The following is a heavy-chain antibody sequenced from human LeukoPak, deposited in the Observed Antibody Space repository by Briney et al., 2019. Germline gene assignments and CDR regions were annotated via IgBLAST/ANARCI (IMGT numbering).Heavy chain of an antibody. CDR2: IDYSGGST. J-gene: IGHJ4*02. Sequence: GGSLRLSCTASGFTLSSYEMSWIRQAPGKGLEWVSSIDYSGGSTHYADSVMGRFTISRDNSKNTLYLQLNSLSADDTAVYYCARDRMVRGVPSILFDYWGQGTLVTVSS. CDR3: ARDRMVRGVPSILFDY. D-gene: IGHD3-10*01. CDR1: GFTLSSYE. V-gene: IGHV3-23*01.